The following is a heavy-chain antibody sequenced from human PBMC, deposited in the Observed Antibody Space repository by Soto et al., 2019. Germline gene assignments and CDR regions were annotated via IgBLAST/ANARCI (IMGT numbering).Heavy chain of an antibody. CDR3: AKYYDFWSGYFGP. Sequence: SETLCLTCTVSGCSISSYYWSWSRQPPGKGLEWIGYIYYSGSTNYNPSLKSRVTISVDTSKNQFSLKLSSVTAADTAVYYCAKYYDFWSGYFGPWGQGTLITVSS. CDR2: IYYSGST. V-gene: IGHV4-59*01. CDR1: GCSISSYY. D-gene: IGHD3-3*01. J-gene: IGHJ5*02.